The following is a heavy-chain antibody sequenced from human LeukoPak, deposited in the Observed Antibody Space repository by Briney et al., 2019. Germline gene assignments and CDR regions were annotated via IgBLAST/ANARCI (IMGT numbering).Heavy chain of an antibody. CDR1: GFAFSSYG. CDR2: ISPSGGIT. D-gene: IGHD3-10*02. CDR3: AELGITMIGGV. Sequence: GGSLRLSCAASGFAFSSYGMHWVRQAPGKGLEWVSGISPSGGITYYTDSVKGRFTISRDNAKNSLYLQMNSLRAEDTAVYYCAELGITMIGGVWGKGTTVTISS. V-gene: IGHV3-23*01. J-gene: IGHJ6*04.